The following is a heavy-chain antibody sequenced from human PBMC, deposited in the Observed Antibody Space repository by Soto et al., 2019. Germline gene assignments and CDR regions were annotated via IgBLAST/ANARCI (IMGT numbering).Heavy chain of an antibody. Sequence: SENLSLTCTVSVGSISSCGYSRSWIRPPPGKGLEWIGYIYHSGSTYYNPSLKSRVTISVDRSKNQFSLKLSSVTAADTAVYYCARGVGSSWYSGEVYFDYWGQATLVTVSS. CDR3: ARGVGSSWYSGEVYFDY. D-gene: IGHD6-13*01. V-gene: IGHV4-30-2*01. J-gene: IGHJ4*02. CDR1: VGSISSCGYS. CDR2: IYHSGST.